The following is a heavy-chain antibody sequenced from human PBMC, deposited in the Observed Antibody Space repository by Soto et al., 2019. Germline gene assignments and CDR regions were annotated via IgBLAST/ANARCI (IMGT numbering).Heavy chain of an antibody. CDR2: ISAYNGDT. Sequence: QVQLVQSGAEVKKPGASVKVSCKASGYTFNNYAISWVRQAPGQGLEWMGWISAYNGDTNYTQKFQGRVTMTTDTSTNTANMELRSLRFDDTAVYYCARNQLLLDSWGQGTLVTVSS. CDR3: ARNQLLLDS. CDR1: GYTFNNYA. J-gene: IGHJ4*02. V-gene: IGHV1-18*01. D-gene: IGHD2-15*01.